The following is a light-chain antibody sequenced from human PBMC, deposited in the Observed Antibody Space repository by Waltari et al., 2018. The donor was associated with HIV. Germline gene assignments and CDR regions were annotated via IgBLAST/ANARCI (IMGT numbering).Light chain of an antibody. CDR2: EGN. V-gene: IGLV2-8*01. CDR3: SSYAGSSTWV. Sequence: QSALTQPPSASGSPGQSVTISCTGISSDAGDDNYVSWYQQSPGKAPKFIIYEGNKRPSGVPDRFSGSKSGNTASLTVSGLQADDEADYYCSSYAGSSTWVFGGGTKLTVL. J-gene: IGLJ3*02. CDR1: SSDAGDDNY.